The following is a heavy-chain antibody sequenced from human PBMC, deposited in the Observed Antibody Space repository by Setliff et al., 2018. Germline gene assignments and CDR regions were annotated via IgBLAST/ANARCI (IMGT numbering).Heavy chain of an antibody. V-gene: IGHV4-38-2*01. D-gene: IGHD3-3*01. J-gene: IGHJ3*02. CDR2: MSHRGRT. CDR3: ASPRRDDLDSPFDPFDI. CDR1: GASITSGHY. Sequence: PSETLSLTCGVSGASITSGHYWGWIRQPPGKGLEWIATMSHRGRTYFNPSLQSRVTMSLDRSKNQFSLRLTSVTASDTAVYYCASPRRDDLDSPFDPFDIWGHGTRVTVSS.